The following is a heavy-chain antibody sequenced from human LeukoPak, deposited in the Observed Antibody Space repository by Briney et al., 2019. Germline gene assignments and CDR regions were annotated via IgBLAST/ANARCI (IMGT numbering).Heavy chain of an antibody. CDR3: ARGTYYYEF. D-gene: IGHD3-16*01. J-gene: IGHJ4*02. V-gene: IGHV3-7*04. CDR1: KFTFSSYW. CDR2: INPLGNEK. Sequence: GGTLRLSCAASKFTFSSYWMSWIRQAPGKGLEWVGYINPLGNEKNYLDSVKRRFTISRDNAKNSLYLQMNSLRAEDTAVYYCARGTYYYEFWGQGTLVTVSS.